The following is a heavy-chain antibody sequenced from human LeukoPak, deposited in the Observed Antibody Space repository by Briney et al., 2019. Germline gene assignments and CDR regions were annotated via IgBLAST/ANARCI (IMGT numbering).Heavy chain of an antibody. V-gene: IGHV3-48*03. D-gene: IGHD6-19*01. CDR3: ARVAWLGNYFDY. CDR1: GFTFSSYE. CDR2: ISSSGSTI. Sequence: PGGSLRLSCAASGFTFSSYEMTWVRQAPGKGLEWVSYISSSGSTIYYADSVKGRFTISRDNAKNSLYLQMNSLRAEDTAVYYCARVAWLGNYFDYWGQGTLVTVSS. J-gene: IGHJ4*02.